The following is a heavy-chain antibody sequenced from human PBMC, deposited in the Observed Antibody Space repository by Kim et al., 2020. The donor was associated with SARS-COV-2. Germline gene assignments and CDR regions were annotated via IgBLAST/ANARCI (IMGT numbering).Heavy chain of an antibody. V-gene: IGHV1-2*06. CDR1: GYTFTDYY. D-gene: IGHD3-3*01. CDR2: IIPRDGDT. J-gene: IGHJ4*02. Sequence: ASVKVSCKATGYTFTDYYLHWLRQAPGQGLEWMGRIIPRDGDTKFAQKFQGSVAMTRDNSVNTAYMELSRLRSDDTAVYYCATDAGYFGAGIYFDYWGQGALVTVSS. CDR3: ATDAGYFGAGIYFDY.